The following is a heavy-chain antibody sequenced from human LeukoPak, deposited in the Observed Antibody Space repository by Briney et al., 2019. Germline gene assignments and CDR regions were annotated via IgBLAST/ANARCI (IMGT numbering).Heavy chain of an antibody. CDR3: AAGPITMARGLTITYYYYYMDV. Sequence: EASVKVSCKASGYTFTSYDINWVRQATGQGLEWMGWMNPNSGNTNYAQKLQGRITMTTDTSTSTAYMELRSLRSDDTAVYYCAAGPITMARGLTITYYYYYMDVWGKETTVIVSS. J-gene: IGHJ6*03. CDR1: GYTFTSYD. CDR2: MNPNSGNT. V-gene: IGHV1-18*01. D-gene: IGHD3-10*01.